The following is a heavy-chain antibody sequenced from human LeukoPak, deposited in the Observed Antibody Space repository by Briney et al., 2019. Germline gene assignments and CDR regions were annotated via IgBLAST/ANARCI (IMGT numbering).Heavy chain of an antibody. CDR3: ARGGLAVAGTQHFDY. CDR1: GGAFTIYA. CDR2: IIPIFGTA. V-gene: IGHV1-69*01. Sequence: GASVKVSFTASGGAFTIYAISWVRQAPGQGLEWMGGIIPIFGTANYAQKFQGRVTITADESTSTAYMELSSLRSEDTAVYYCARGGLAVAGTQHFDYWGQGTLVTVSS. D-gene: IGHD6-19*01. J-gene: IGHJ4*02.